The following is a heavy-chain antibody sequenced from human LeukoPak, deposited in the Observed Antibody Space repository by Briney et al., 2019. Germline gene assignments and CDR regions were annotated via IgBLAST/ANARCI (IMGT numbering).Heavy chain of an antibody. D-gene: IGHD1-26*01. CDR1: GGSISSSSAY. V-gene: IGHV4-39*01. CDR2: IYYSGTT. Sequence: MASETLSLTCTVSGGSISSSSAYWGWIRQPPGKGLEWIGTIYYSGTTYCNPALKSRVIISVDTSKNQFSLKLSSVTAADTAVYYCARLVGAATDPFDYWGQGTLVTVSS. J-gene: IGHJ4*02. CDR3: ARLVGAATDPFDY.